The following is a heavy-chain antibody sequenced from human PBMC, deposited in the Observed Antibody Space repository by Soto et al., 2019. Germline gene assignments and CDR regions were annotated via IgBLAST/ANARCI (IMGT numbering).Heavy chain of an antibody. J-gene: IGHJ6*02. Sequence: ASVKVSCKASGGTFSSYAISWVRQAPGQGLEWMGGIIPIFGTANYAQKFQGRVTITTDESTSTAYMELSSLRSEDTAVYYCARDSSGYYDYYYYYVMAVWGQGTTVTVSS. D-gene: IGHD3-22*01. CDR2: IIPIFGTA. CDR3: ARDSSGYYDYYYYYVMAV. CDR1: GGTFSSYA. V-gene: IGHV1-69*05.